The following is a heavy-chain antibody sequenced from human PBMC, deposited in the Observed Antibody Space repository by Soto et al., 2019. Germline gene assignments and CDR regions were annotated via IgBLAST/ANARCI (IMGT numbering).Heavy chain of an antibody. Sequence: ASVKVSCKASGYTFTSYGISWVRQAPGQGLEWMGWISAYNGNTNYAQKLQGRVTMTTDTSTSTAYMELRSLRSDDKAVYYCAREGDYDILTGYPGWFDPWGQGTLVTVSS. CDR3: AREGDYDILTGYPGWFDP. CDR1: GYTFTSYG. V-gene: IGHV1-18*04. J-gene: IGHJ5*02. CDR2: ISAYNGNT. D-gene: IGHD3-9*01.